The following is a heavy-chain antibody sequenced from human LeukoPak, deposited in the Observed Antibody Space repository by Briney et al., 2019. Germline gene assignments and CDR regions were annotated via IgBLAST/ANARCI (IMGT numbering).Heavy chain of an antibody. J-gene: IGHJ4*02. CDR3: ARGLRIAVAGSGTLGY. V-gene: IGHV1-8*01. D-gene: IGHD6-19*01. Sequence: GASVKVSCKASGYTFTSYDINWVRQATGQGLEWMGWMSPNSGNTGYAQKFQGRVTMTRNTSISTAYMELSSLRSEDTAVYYCARGLRIAVAGSGTLGYWGQGTLVTVSS. CDR1: GYTFTSYD. CDR2: MSPNSGNT.